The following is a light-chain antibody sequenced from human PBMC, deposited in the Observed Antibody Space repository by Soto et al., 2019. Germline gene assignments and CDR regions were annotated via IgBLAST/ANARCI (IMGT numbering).Light chain of an antibody. CDR1: SGRSSYA. CDR2: LNSDGSH. V-gene: IGLV4-69*01. CDR3: QTWGTGIGV. Sequence: QPVLTQSPSASASLGASVKLTCTLSSGRSSYAIAWHQQQPEKGPRYLMKLNSDGSHSKGDGIPDRFSGSISGAERYLTIAGLQSEDEADYYCQTWGTGIGVLGGGTKLTVL. J-gene: IGLJ3*02.